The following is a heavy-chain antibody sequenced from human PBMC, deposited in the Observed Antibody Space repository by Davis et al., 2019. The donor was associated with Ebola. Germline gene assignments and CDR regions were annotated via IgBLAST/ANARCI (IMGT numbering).Heavy chain of an antibody. J-gene: IGHJ6*02. D-gene: IGHD2-8*01. CDR1: GFTFSSYG. V-gene: IGHV3-30*18. Sequence: GESLKISCAASGFTFSSYGMHWVRQAPGKGLEWVAVISYDGSNKYYADSVKGRFTISRDNSKNTLYLQMNSLRAEDTAVYYCAKVGGYCTNGVCNDYYYYYGMDVWGQGTTVTVSS. CDR2: ISYDGSNK. CDR3: AKVGGYCTNGVCNDYYYYYGMDV.